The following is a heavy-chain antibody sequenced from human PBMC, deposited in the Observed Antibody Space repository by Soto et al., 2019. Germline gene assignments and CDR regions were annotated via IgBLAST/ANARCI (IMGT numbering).Heavy chain of an antibody. D-gene: IGHD6-19*01. CDR2: INPSGGST. CDR3: ARDRRETSSSSSGWYAFDY. V-gene: IGHV1-46*01. CDR1: GYTFTGYY. Sequence: ASVKVSCKASGYTFTGYYMHWVRQAPGQGLEWMGIINPSGGSTSYAQKFQGRVTITADKSTSTAYMELSSLRSEDTAVYYCARDRRETSSSSSGWYAFDYWGQGTLVTVSS. J-gene: IGHJ4*02.